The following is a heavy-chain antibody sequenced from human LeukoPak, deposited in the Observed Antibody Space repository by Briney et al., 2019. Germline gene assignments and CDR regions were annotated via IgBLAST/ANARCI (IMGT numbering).Heavy chain of an antibody. J-gene: IGHJ4*02. CDR2: IYWDDDK. D-gene: IGHD3-22*01. Sequence: GSGPTQVHPTQTLTLTCTFSGFSLSTSGVGVGWIRQPPGKALEWLALIYWDDDKRYSPSLKSRLAITKDTSKNQVVLTMTNMDPVDTATYYCAHSQYYYDNSGYYYDLKYLYSWAEGILVTVSS. CDR1: GFSLSTSGVG. CDR3: AHSQYYYDNSGYYYDLKYLYS. V-gene: IGHV2-5*02.